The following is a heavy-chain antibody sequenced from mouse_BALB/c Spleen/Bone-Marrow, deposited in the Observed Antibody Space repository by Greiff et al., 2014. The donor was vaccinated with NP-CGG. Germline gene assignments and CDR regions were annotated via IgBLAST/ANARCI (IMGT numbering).Heavy chain of an antibody. J-gene: IGHJ3*01. Sequence: VKLVESGPGLVAPSQSLYITCTISGFSLTSYGVHWVRQPPGKGLEWLGVIWSDGSTTYNSAIKSRLNISKDNSKSQVFLKMNSPQVDDTAFYYCARQGFAYWGQGTLVTVSA. CDR1: GFSLTSYG. CDR3: ARQGFAY. CDR2: IWSDGST. V-gene: IGHV2-6-1*01.